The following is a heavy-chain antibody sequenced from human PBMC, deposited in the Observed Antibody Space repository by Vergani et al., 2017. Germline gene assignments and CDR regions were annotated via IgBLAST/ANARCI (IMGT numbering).Heavy chain of an antibody. Sequence: QLQLQESGPGLVKPSETLSLTCAVSGASIGSTSDYWAWIRQPPGKGLEWIATIYYSGTTYYNPSLKSRVTISIDTSKNQFSLKLTSVTATDTAMYYCAKQYASGSYKHWGQGTLVTGSS. CDR3: AKQYASGSYKH. J-gene: IGHJ4*02. CDR1: GASIGSTSDY. D-gene: IGHD3-10*01. CDR2: IYYSGTT. V-gene: IGHV4-39*01.